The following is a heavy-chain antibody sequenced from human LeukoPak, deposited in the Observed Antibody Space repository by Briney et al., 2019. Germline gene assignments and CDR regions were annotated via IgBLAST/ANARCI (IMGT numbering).Heavy chain of an antibody. Sequence: ASVKVSCKVSGYTLTELSMRWVRQAPGKGLEWMGGFDPEDGETIYAQKFQGRVTMTEDTSTDTAYMELSSLRSEDTAVYYCATTPISSSSTRRDYYYYMDVWGKGTTVTASS. J-gene: IGHJ6*03. CDR1: GYTLTELS. CDR2: FDPEDGET. CDR3: ATTPISSSSTRRDYYYYMDV. V-gene: IGHV1-24*01. D-gene: IGHD6-6*01.